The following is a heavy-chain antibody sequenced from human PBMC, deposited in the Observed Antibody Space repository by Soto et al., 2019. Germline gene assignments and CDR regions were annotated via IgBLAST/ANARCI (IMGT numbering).Heavy chain of an antibody. CDR2: ISGSGGST. J-gene: IGHJ4*02. D-gene: IGHD5-18*01. CDR3: AKRFSPVTPIQLWSPPWY. Sequence: PGGSLRLSCAASGFTFISYAMSWVRQAPGKGLEWVSAISGSGGSTYYADSVKGRFTISRDNSKNTLYLQMNSLRAEDTAVYYCAKRFSPVTPIQLWSPPWYWGQGTLVTVSS. V-gene: IGHV3-23*01. CDR1: GFTFISYA.